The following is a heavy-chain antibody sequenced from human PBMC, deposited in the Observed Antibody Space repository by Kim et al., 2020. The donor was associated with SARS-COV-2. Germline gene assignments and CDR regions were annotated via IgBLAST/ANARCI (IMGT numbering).Heavy chain of an antibody. D-gene: IGHD5-18*01. CDR2: INSDGSST. J-gene: IGHJ6*02. CDR1: GFTFSSYW. Sequence: GGSLRLSCAASGFTFSSYWMHWVRQAPGKGLVWVSRINSDGSSTSYADSGKGRCTISRDNAKNTLYLQMKSLRAEDTAGYYCASTGGYSYGLDYYGMDIWGQGTTVTVSS. CDR3: ASTGGYSYGLDYYGMDI. V-gene: IGHV3-74*01.